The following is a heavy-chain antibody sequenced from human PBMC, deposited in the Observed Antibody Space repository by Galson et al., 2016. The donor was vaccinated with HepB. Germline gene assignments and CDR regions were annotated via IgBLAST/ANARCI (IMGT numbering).Heavy chain of an antibody. CDR1: GFTFSDYY. J-gene: IGHJ4*02. Sequence: SLRLSCAASGFTFSDYYMSWIRQAPGKGLEWVSYISSSSSYTNYADSVKGRFTISRDNSENTLYLQMNNLRAEDTAIYYCARDVPGTGNLDYWGRGTLVTVSS. CDR3: ARDVPGTGNLDY. D-gene: IGHD6-19*01. CDR2: ISSSSSYT. V-gene: IGHV3-11*05.